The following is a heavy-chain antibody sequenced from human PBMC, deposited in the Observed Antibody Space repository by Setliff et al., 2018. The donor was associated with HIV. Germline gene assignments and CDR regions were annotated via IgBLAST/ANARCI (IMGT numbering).Heavy chain of an antibody. J-gene: IGHJ3*02. CDR2: IRGYNGNT. Sequence: ASVKVSCKASGYTFTSYGISWVRQAPGQGLEWMGWIRGYNGNTNYAQKLQGRVTMTTDTSTSTAYMELRSLRSDDTAVYYCAAIAAAALRGTFDIWGQGTMVTVSS. CDR3: AAIAAAALRGTFDI. V-gene: IGHV1-18*01. D-gene: IGHD6-13*01. CDR1: GYTFTSYG.